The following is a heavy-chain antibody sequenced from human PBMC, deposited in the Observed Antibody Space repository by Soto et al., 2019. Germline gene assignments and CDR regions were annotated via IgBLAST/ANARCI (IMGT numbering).Heavy chain of an antibody. CDR3: ARDWGGNAGLYWYFDR. D-gene: IGHD3-10*01. J-gene: IGHJ2*01. CDR1: GFNVSDNY. V-gene: IGHV3-53*01. CDR2: VNNTDTT. Sequence: EVQLVESGGGLIQPGGSLRLSCAASGFNVSDNYMTWVRHAPGKGLEWVSTVNNTDTTHYADSVKGRFAISRDNSNNIVYLQMNSLRADDTAVYYCARDWGGNAGLYWYFDRWGRGTLVSVSS.